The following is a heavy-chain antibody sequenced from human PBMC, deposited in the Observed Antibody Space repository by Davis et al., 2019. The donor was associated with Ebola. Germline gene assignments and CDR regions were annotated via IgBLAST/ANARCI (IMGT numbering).Heavy chain of an antibody. CDR3: AKAPVRFLEWFTTDY. J-gene: IGHJ4*02. CDR1: GFTFSSYW. CDR2: INSDGSST. D-gene: IGHD3-3*01. V-gene: IGHV3-74*01. Sequence: GESLKISYAASGFTFSSYWMHWVRQAPGKGLVWVSRINSDGSSTSYADSVKGRFTISRDNAKNTLYLQMNSLRAEDTAVYYCAKAPVRFLEWFTTDYWGKGTLVTVSS.